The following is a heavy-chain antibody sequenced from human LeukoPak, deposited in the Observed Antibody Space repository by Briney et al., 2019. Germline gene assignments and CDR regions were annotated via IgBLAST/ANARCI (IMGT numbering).Heavy chain of an antibody. J-gene: IGHJ4*02. D-gene: IGHD3-10*01. CDR3: ARDLMVRGVIIDRVFDY. V-gene: IGHV3-21*01. CDR2: VSSSSSYI. CDR1: GFTFSSYS. Sequence: GGSPRLSCAASGFTFSSYSMNWVRQAPGKGLEWVSSVSSSSSYIYYADSVKGRFTISRDNAKNSLYLQMNSLRVEDTAVYYCARDLMVRGVIIDRVFDYWGQGTLVTVSP.